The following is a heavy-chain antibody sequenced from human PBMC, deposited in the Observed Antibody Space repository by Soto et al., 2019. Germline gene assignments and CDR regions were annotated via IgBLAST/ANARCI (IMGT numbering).Heavy chain of an antibody. CDR3: ARHFSLYLPEHYYYGMYV. D-gene: IGHD1-1*01. V-gene: IGHV5-51*01. CDR1: GDGFSIHW. CDR2: IDPGDSDT. Sequence: GESLKISCKDSGDGFSIHWVAWLRQMPGKGLEWMGIIDPGDSDTRYSPSLQGQVTFSVDKSISTAYLQWSSLKASDTAMYYCARHFSLYLPEHYYYGMYVLCQGTTVTVS. J-gene: IGHJ6*02.